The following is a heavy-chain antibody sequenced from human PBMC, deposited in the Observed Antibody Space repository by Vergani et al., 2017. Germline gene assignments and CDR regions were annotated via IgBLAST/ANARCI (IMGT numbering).Heavy chain of an antibody. CDR3: ASNLDSSGYYYGVGAFDI. J-gene: IGHJ3*02. CDR1: GGTFSSYA. V-gene: IGHV1-69*06. D-gene: IGHD3-22*01. CDR2: IIPIFGTA. Sequence: QVQLVQSGAEVKKPGSSVKVSCKASGGTFSSYAISWVRQAPGQGLEWMGGIIPIFGTANYAQKFQGRVTITADKSTSTAYMELSSLRSEDTAVYYCASNLDSSGYYYGVGAFDIWGQGTMVTVSS.